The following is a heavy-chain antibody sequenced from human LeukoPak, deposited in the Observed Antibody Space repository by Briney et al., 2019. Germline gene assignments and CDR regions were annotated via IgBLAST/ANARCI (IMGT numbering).Heavy chain of an antibody. CDR2: ISAYNGNT. Sequence: ASVKVSCKASGYTFTSYGISWVRQAPGQGLEWMGRISAYNGNTNYAQKLQGRVTMTTDTSTSTAYMELRSLRSDDTAVYYCARDGYEYQLLWAYDAFDIWAKGQWSPSLQ. CDR1: GYTFTSYG. J-gene: IGHJ3*02. V-gene: IGHV1-18*04. D-gene: IGHD2-2*01. CDR3: ARDGYEYQLLWAYDAFDI.